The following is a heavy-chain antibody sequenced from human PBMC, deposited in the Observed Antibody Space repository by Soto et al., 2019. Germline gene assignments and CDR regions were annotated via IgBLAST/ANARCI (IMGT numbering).Heavy chain of an antibody. D-gene: IGHD3-22*01. Sequence: LSLTCTVSGGSVSSGSYYWSWIRQPPGKGLEWIGYIYYSGSTNYNPSLKSRVTISVDTSKNQFSLKLSSVTAADTAVYYCARLNSNYGYYGMDVWGQGTTVTVSS. J-gene: IGHJ6*02. CDR2: IYYSGST. V-gene: IGHV4-61*01. CDR1: GGSVSSGSYY. CDR3: ARLNSNYGYYGMDV.